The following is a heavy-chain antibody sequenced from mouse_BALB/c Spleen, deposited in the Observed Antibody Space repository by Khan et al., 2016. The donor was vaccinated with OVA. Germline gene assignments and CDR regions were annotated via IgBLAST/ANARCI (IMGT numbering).Heavy chain of an antibody. CDR2: ISYSGST. Sequence: VQLQQSGPGLVKPSQSLSLTCTVTGYSIISGYGWNWIRQFPGNKLEWMGYISYSGSTNYNPFLKSRITITRDTSKYHFFLQLTSVTTEATATYYCARTARIKYWGQGTTRTVSS. J-gene: IGHJ2*01. CDR3: ARTARIKY. D-gene: IGHD3-3*01. V-gene: IGHV3-2*02. CDR1: GYSIISGYG.